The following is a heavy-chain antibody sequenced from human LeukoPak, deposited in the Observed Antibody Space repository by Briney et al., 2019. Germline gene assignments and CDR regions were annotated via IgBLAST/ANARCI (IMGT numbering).Heavy chain of an antibody. J-gene: IGHJ4*02. D-gene: IGHD3-3*02. CDR1: GFTFSSYA. CDR2: ISYDGSNK. CDR3: ASSILASRPYFDY. V-gene: IGHV3-30-3*01. Sequence: GRSLRLSCAASGFTFSSYAMHWVRQAPGKGLEWVAVISYDGSNKYYADSVKGRFTISRDNSKNTLYLQMNSLRAEDTAVYYCASSILASRPYFDYWGQGTLVTVSS.